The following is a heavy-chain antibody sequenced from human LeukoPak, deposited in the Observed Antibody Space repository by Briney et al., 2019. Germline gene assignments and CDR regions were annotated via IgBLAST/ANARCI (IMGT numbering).Heavy chain of an antibody. V-gene: IGHV3-7*03. CDR1: GFTFSPYW. J-gene: IGHJ4*02. CDR2: IKQDGSGK. CDR3: ARDGN. D-gene: IGHD2-15*01. Sequence: AGGSLRLSCAASGFTFSPYWMSWVRQAPGKGLEWVANIKQDGSGKYYVDSVKGRFTISRDNAKNSLYLQMNSLRAEDTAVYYCARDGNWGQGTLVTVSS.